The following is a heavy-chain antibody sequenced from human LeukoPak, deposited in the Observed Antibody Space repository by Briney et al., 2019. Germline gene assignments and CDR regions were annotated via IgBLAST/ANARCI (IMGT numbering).Heavy chain of an antibody. CDR1: GFTFSSYA. J-gene: IGHJ4*02. D-gene: IGHD1-26*01. CDR2: ISYDGSNK. V-gene: IGHV3-30-3*01. Sequence: GRSLRLSCAASGFTFSSYAMHWVRQAPGKGLEWVAVISYDGSNKYYADSVKGRFTISRDNSKNTLYLQMNSLRAEDTAVYYCARDPEQSMGYDYWGQGTLVTVSS. CDR3: ARDPEQSMGYDY.